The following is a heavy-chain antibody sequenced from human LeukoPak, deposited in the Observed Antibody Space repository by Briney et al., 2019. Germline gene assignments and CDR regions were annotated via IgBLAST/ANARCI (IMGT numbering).Heavy chain of an antibody. J-gene: IGHJ4*02. V-gene: IGHV1-2*06. CDR1: GYTFTGYY. D-gene: IGHD1-26*01. CDR3: ARDPSTKYYFDY. Sequence: GASVKVPCKASGYTFTGYYIHWVRQAPGQGLEWMGHIDPKNGGTKYAQKFQDRFIMTRDTSINTAYMELSRLRSDDTAVYSCARDPSTKYYFDYWGQGTLVTFSS. CDR2: IDPKNGGT.